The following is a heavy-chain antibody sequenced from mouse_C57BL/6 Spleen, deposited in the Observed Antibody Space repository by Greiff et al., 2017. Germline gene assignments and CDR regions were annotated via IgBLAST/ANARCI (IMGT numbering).Heavy chain of an antibody. V-gene: IGHV1-82*01. CDR3: AREEVTTVVGPFAY. J-gene: IGHJ3*01. CDR1: GYAFSSSW. D-gene: IGHD1-1*01. Sequence: VKLMESGPELVKPGASVKISCKTSGYAFSSSWMNWVKQRPGKGLEWIGRIYPGDGDTNYNGKFKGKATLTADKSSSTAYMQLSSLTSEDSAVYFCAREEVTTVVGPFAYWGQGTLVTVSA. CDR2: IYPGDGDT.